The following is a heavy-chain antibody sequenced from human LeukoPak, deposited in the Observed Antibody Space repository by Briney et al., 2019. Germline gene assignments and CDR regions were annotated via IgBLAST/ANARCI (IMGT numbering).Heavy chain of an antibody. D-gene: IGHD2-2*01. CDR2: IYTGDNT. CDR1: RISDY. J-gene: IGHJ4*02. V-gene: IGHV3-66*01. Sequence: PGGSLRLSCAASRISDYMIWVRQAPGTGLEWVSVIYTGDNTYYANSVKGRFTISRDNSQTMLYLPMNSLRAEDTSVYYCASSTSTPGGFDFWGQGTLVTVSS. CDR3: ASSTSTPGGFDF.